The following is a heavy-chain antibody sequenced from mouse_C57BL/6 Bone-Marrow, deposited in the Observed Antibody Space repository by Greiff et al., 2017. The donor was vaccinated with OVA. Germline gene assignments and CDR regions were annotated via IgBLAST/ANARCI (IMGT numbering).Heavy chain of an antibody. D-gene: IGHD1-1*01. CDR2: IDPETGGT. J-gene: IGHJ1*03. CDR3: TRLFITTEDWYFDV. Sequence: QVQLQQSGAELVRPGASVTLSCKASGYTFTDYEMHWVKQTPVHGLEWIGAIDPETGGTAYNQKFKGKAILTADKSSSTAYMELRSLTSEDSAVDYCTRLFITTEDWYFDVWGTGTTVTVSS. CDR1: GYTFTDYE. V-gene: IGHV1-15*01.